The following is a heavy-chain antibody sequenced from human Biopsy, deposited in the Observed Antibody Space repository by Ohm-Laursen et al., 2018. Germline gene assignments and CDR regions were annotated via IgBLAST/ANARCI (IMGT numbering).Heavy chain of an antibody. CDR2: NIPILGTG. V-gene: IGHV1-69*06. J-gene: IGHJ1*01. CDR3: ATKLTGYFHH. CDR1: GGTFSNCG. D-gene: IGHD3-9*01. Sequence: ASVKVSCKAPGGTFSNCGVNWVRQAPGQGLEWLGGNIPILGTGNYAQKFQDRVTVAADTSTSTATMELRSLRSDDTAVYYCATKLTGYFHHWGQGTLVIVSS.